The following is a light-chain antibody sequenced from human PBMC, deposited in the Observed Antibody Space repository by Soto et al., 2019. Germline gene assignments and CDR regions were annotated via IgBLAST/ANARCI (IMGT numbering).Light chain of an antibody. CDR1: SSNIGGNS. Sequence: QSVLTQPPAVSAAPGQKVTISCPGNSSNIGGNSGSWYQQHPGPAPKLLIYDDNKRPSGIPDRFSCSKSGPSTTLGITGFQTGDEADYYCGSWDSSLSAYVFGTGTKVTVL. V-gene: IGLV1-51*01. CDR3: GSWDSSLSAYV. J-gene: IGLJ1*01. CDR2: DDN.